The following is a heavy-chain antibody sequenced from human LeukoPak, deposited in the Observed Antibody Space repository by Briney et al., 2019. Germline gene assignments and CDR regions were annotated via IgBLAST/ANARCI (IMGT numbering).Heavy chain of an antibody. Sequence: GGSLRLSCAASGFTFNRYWMSWVRQAPEKGLEWVSYISSSSTYTNYADSVKGRFTISRDNAKNSLYLQMNSLRAEDTAVYYCARRGYYGSGSYPDYWGQGTLVTVSS. D-gene: IGHD3-10*01. CDR1: GFTFNRYW. CDR2: ISSSSTYT. CDR3: ARRGYYGSGSYPDY. J-gene: IGHJ4*02. V-gene: IGHV3-21*05.